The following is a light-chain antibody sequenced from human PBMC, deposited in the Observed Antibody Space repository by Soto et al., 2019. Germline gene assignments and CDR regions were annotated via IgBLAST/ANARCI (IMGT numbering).Light chain of an antibody. J-gene: IGKJ4*01. V-gene: IGKV1-9*01. CDR2: AAS. CDR1: QDISSH. Sequence: DIQLTQSPSFLSASVGDRVTITCRASQDISSHLAWYQQKPGKAPKLLIYAASTLQSGVPSGFGGSGSGTEFILTITSLQHEDFATYYCQQVKTYPLTFGGGTQVEIK. CDR3: QQVKTYPLT.